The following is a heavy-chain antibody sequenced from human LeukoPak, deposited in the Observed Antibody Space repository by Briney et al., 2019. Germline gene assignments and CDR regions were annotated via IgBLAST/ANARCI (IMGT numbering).Heavy chain of an antibody. D-gene: IGHD3-9*01. CDR1: GFTFSSYG. CDR2: IWYDGSNK. Sequence: PGGSLRLSCAASGFTFSSYGMHWVRQAPGKGLEWVAVIWYDGSNKYYADSVKGRFTISRDNSKNTLYLQMNSLRAEDTAVYYCARGPLFRPFDYWGQGTLVTVSS. J-gene: IGHJ4*02. CDR3: ARGPLFRPFDY. V-gene: IGHV3-33*01.